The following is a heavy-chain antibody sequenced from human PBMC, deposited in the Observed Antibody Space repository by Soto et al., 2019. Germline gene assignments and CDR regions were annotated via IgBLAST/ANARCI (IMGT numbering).Heavy chain of an antibody. CDR1: GGAISTYY. Sequence: QVHLQESGPGLVKPSETLSLTCTVSGGAISTYYWTWIRQPAGKGLEWIGRIYSSGSTKYNPSLQSRVTMSLDTSKKQFSLRLTSVTAADTAVYYCARGQRFSDWFDPWGQGTLVTVSS. J-gene: IGHJ5*02. D-gene: IGHD3-3*01. CDR2: IYSSGST. CDR3: ARGQRFSDWFDP. V-gene: IGHV4-4*07.